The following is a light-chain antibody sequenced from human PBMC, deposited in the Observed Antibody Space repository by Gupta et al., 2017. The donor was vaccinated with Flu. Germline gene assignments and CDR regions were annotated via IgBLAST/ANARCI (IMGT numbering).Light chain of an antibody. CDR1: SSDVGAYDY. CDR3: YSYGATNF. V-gene: IGLV2-11*01. J-gene: IGLJ2*01. CDR2: DVN. Sequence: QSALTQPRSVSGSPGPSVAISCTGTSSDVGAYDYVSWYQQHPGQAPKLIIYDVNKRPSGVPDRFTGSKSGNTASLTISGLQPEDEADYHCYSYGATNFVGGGTRLTVL.